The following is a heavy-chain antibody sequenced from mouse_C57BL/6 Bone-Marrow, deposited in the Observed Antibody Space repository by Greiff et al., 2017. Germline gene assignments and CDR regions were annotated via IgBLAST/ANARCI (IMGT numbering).Heavy chain of an antibody. CDR3: ARVGAMDD. CDR2: ISDGGSYT. Sequence: DVQLVESGGGLVKPGGSLKLSCAASGFTFSSYAMSWVRQTPEKRLEWVATISDGGSYTYYPDNVKGRFTISRDNAKNNLYLQMSHLKSEDTAMYYCARVGAMDDWGQGTSVTVSS. J-gene: IGHJ4*01. V-gene: IGHV5-4*01. CDR1: GFTFSSYA.